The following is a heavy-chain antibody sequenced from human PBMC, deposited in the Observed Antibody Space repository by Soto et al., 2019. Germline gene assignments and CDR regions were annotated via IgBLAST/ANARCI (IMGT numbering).Heavy chain of an antibody. CDR3: ARDTGYCSGGSCYEVWTNFDY. CDR1: VYTLTNYG. J-gene: IGHJ4*02. D-gene: IGHD2-15*01. V-gene: IGHV1-18*01. Sequence: ASVTVSRMASVYTLTNYGISGLRPAPPQGLEWMGWISPYQGNTHHAQKPQGRATMPTDTSTSTAYMELRSLRSDDTAVYYCARDTGYCSGGSCYEVWTNFDYWGQGTLVTVSS. CDR2: ISPYQGNT.